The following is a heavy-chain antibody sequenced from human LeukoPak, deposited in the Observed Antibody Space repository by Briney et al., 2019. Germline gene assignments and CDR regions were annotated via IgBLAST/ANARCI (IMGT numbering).Heavy chain of an antibody. CDR1: GGSISSSSYY. V-gene: IGHV4-61*01. CDR2: IYYSGST. Sequence: SETLSLTCTVSGGSISSSSYYWSWIRQPPGKGLEWIGYIYYSGSTNYNPSLKSRVTISVDTSKNQFSLKLSSVTAADTAVYYCARDEGRLCSGGSCYSNGWFDPWGQGTLVTVSS. D-gene: IGHD2-15*01. J-gene: IGHJ5*02. CDR3: ARDEGRLCSGGSCYSNGWFDP.